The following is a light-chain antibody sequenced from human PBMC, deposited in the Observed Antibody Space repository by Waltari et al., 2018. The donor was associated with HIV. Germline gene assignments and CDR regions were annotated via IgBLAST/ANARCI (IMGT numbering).Light chain of an antibody. CDR2: EVS. CDR3: CAYAGSTTYVI. Sequence: QSALTQPDSVSGSPGQSITISCTGTSSDGGGYNLVSWYQQHPGKAPKLMIYEVSKRPSGVSNRFSGSKSGNTASLTISGLQAEDEADYYCCAYAGSTTYVIFGGGTKLTVL. CDR1: SSDGGGYNL. V-gene: IGLV2-23*02. J-gene: IGLJ2*01.